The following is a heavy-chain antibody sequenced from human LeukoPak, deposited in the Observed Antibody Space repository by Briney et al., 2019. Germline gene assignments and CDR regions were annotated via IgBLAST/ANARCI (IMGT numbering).Heavy chain of an antibody. CDR3: ARLDVYSSGWYDFGGG. V-gene: IGHV5-10-1*01. D-gene: IGHD6-19*01. CDR1: GYSFTSYW. CDR2: IDPSDSYT. J-gene: IGHJ4*02. Sequence: NHGESLKISCKGSGYSFTSYWISWVRQMPGKGLEWMGRIDPSDSYTNYSPSFQGHVTISADKSISTAYLQWSSLKASDTAMYYCARLDVYSSGWYDFGGGWGQGTLVTVSS.